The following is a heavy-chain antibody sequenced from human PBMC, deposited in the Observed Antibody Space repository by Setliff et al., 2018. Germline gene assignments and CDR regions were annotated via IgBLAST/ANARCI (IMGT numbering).Heavy chain of an antibody. D-gene: IGHD3-22*01. Sequence: ASVKVSCKASGDTFSTYSLSWVRQAPGQGLEWMGWSNVGNDNTKYSQKFQGRVTITRDTSASTVYMELSSLRSEDTAMYYCARDGGGYYDSRTFDYWGQGTLVTVSS. CDR3: ARDGGGYYDSRTFDY. CDR1: GDTFSTYS. V-gene: IGHV1-3*01. J-gene: IGHJ4*02. CDR2: SNVGNDNT.